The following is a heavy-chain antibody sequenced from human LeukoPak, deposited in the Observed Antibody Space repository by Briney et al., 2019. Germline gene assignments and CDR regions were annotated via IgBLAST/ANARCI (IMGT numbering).Heavy chain of an antibody. CDR2: FDPEDGET. CDR3: ATGVLEVFGTPGYAMDV. Sequence: AASVKVSCKVSGYTLTELSMHWVRQAPGKGLEWMGGFDPEDGETIYAQKFQGRVTMTEDTSTDTAYMELSSLRSEDTAVYYCATGVLEVFGTPGYAMDVWGKGTTVTVSS. CDR1: GYTLTELS. V-gene: IGHV1-24*01. J-gene: IGHJ6*04. D-gene: IGHD3-16*01.